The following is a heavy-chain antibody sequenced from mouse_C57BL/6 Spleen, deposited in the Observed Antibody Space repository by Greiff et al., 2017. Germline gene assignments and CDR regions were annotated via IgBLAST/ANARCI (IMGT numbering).Heavy chain of an antibody. J-gene: IGHJ2*01. CDR3: ARSAQATYYFDY. CDR2: IDPEDGET. D-gene: IGHD3-2*02. CDR1: GFNIKDYY. Sequence: EVMLVESGAELVKPGASVKLSCTASGFNIKDYYMHWVKQRTEQGLEWIGRIDPEDGETKYAPKFQGKATITADTSSNTAYLQLSSLTSEDTAVYYCARSAQATYYFDYWGQGTTLTVSS. V-gene: IGHV14-2*01.